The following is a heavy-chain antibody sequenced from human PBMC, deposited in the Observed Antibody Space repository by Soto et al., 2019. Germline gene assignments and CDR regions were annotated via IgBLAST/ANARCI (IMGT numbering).Heavy chain of an antibody. CDR3: ARIHRSRFHWSGYYTSTYYGMDV. D-gene: IGHD3-3*01. Sequence: GPTLVNPTQTLTLTCTFSGCSLSTSGMWVSGIRQPPGKALECLALIDWDDYKYYSTSLKTRLTISKDTSKNQVVLKMTNMEPVDTATYYCARIHRSRFHWSGYYTSTYYGMDVWGQGTTVTVSS. J-gene: IGHJ6*02. CDR1: GCSLSTSGMW. CDR2: IDWDDYK. V-gene: IGHV2-70*01.